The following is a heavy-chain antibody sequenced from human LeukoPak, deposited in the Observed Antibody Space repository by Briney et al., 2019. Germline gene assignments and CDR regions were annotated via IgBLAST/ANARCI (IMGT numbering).Heavy chain of an antibody. CDR3: ARDRAEGYISNWNAFDI. V-gene: IGHV3-33*08. CDR1: GLTFSSHW. J-gene: IGHJ3*02. CDR2: IWSDGTNK. D-gene: IGHD6-13*01. Sequence: PGGSLRLSCAASGLTFSSHWMHWVRQAPGKGLEWVTVIWSDGTNKYFADSVKGRSTISRDNSKNTVYLQINSLRAEDTAVYYCARDRAEGYISNWNAFDIWGPGTMVTVSS.